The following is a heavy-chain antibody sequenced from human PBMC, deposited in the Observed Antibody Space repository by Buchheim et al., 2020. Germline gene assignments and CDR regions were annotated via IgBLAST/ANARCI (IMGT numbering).Heavy chain of an antibody. D-gene: IGHD2-2*01. CDR2: IYYSGST. J-gene: IGHJ6*02. V-gene: IGHV4-30-4*08. CDR1: GGSISSYY. Sequence: QVQLQESGPGLVKPSETLSLTCTVSGGSISSYYWSWIRQPPGKGLEWIGYIYYSGSTYYNPSLKSRVTISVDTSKNQFSLKLSSVTAADTAVYYCARGTHCSSTSCYDSYYYGMDVWGQGTT. CDR3: ARGTHCSSTSCYDSYYYGMDV.